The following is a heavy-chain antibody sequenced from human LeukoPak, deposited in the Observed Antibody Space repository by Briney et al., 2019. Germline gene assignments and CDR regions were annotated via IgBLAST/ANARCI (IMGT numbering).Heavy chain of an antibody. V-gene: IGHV3-74*01. CDR2: IKSDGSIT. J-gene: IGHJ4*02. CDR1: GFTFSSYW. D-gene: IGHD3-22*01. Sequence: GGSLRLSCAASGFTFSSYWMHWVRQAPGKGLVWVSRIKSDGSITNYADSVKGRFTISRDNAKNTLYLQMNSLRAEDTAVYYCAKDRLHDSSGYPFDYWGQGTLVTVSS. CDR3: AKDRLHDSSGYPFDY.